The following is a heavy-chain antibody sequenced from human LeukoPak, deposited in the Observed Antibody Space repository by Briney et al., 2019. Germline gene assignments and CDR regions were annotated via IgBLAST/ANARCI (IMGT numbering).Heavy chain of an antibody. Sequence: SETLSLTCAVYGGSFSGYYWSWIRQPPGKGLEWIGSIYYSGSTYYNPSLKSRVTISVDTSKNQFSLKLSSVTAADTAVYYCATRKYYDSSGYYSYWYFDLWGRGTLVTVSS. J-gene: IGHJ2*01. V-gene: IGHV4-34*01. D-gene: IGHD3-22*01. CDR3: ATRKYYDSSGYYSYWYFDL. CDR2: IYYSGST. CDR1: GGSFSGYY.